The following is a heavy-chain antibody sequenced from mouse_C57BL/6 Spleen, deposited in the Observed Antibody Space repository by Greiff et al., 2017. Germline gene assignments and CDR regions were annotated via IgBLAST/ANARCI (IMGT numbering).Heavy chain of an antibody. V-gene: IGHV3-6*01. CDR2: ISYDGSN. CDR3: ARNYGRFYAMDY. CDR1: GYSITSGYY. Sequence: EVQLVESGPGLVKPSQSLSLTCSVTGYSITSGYYWNWIRQFPGNKLEWMGYISYDGSNNYNPSLKNRISITRDTSKNQFFLKLNSVTTEDTATYYCARNYGRFYAMDYWGQGTSVTVSS. J-gene: IGHJ4*01. D-gene: IGHD1-1*01.